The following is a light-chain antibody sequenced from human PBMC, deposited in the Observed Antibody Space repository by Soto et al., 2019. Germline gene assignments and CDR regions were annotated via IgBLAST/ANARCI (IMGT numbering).Light chain of an antibody. Sequence: QLVLTQPASLSASPGESASLTCTLRSGINVGTSRIYWYQQKPGGPPQYLLRYKSDSDKQQGSGVPSRFSGSNNASANAGTLLISGLQSEDEADYYCMIWHSNAFAFGGGTKLTVL. J-gene: IGLJ2*01. V-gene: IGLV5-45*01. CDR2: YKSDSDK. CDR3: MIWHSNAFA. CDR1: SGINVGTSR.